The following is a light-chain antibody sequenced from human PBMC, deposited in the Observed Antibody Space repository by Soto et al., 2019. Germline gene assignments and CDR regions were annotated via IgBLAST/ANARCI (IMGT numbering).Light chain of an antibody. CDR1: SSDVGGYNY. V-gene: IGLV2-8*01. CDR2: EVS. Sequence: QSVLTQPPSASGSPGQPVTISCTGTSSDVGGYNYVSWYQHHPGKAPKLMISEVSKRPSGVPDRFSGSKSGDTASLTVSGLQAEDEADYYCSSYAGSNNLVFGGGTKVTVL. J-gene: IGLJ2*01. CDR3: SSYAGSNNLV.